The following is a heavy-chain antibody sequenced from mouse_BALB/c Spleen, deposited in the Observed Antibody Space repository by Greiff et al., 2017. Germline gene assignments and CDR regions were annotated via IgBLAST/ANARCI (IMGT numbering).Heavy chain of an antibody. V-gene: IGHV1S34*01. CDR1: GYSFTGYY. Sequence: LVKPGASVKISCKASGYSFTGYYMHWVKQSHGKSLEWIGYISGYDGATSYNQKFKGKATFTVDTSSSTAYMQFNSLTSEDSAVYYCAREDSSGYDYAMDYWGQGTTVTVSS. CDR3: AREDSSGYDYAMDY. CDR2: ISGYDGAT. J-gene: IGHJ4*01. D-gene: IGHD3-2*01.